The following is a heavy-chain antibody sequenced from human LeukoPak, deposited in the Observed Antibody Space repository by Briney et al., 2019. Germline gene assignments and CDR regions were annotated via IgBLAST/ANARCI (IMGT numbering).Heavy chain of an antibody. Sequence: GASVTVSCKASGYTFTSYYMHWVRQAPGQGLEWMGIINPSGGSTSYAQKFQGRVTMTRDMSTSTVYMELSSLRSEDTAVYYCARVSRQPYDFWEDLDAFDIWGQGTMVTVSS. CDR1: GYTFTSYY. CDR3: ARVSRQPYDFWEDLDAFDI. V-gene: IGHV1-46*01. D-gene: IGHD3-3*01. CDR2: INPSGGST. J-gene: IGHJ3*02.